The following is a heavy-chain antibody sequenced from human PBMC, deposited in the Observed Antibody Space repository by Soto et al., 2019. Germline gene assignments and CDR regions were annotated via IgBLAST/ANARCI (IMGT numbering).Heavy chain of an antibody. CDR2: IIPILGIA. CDR1: GGTFSSYT. Sequence: QVQLVQSGAEVKKPGSSVKVSCKASGGTFSSYTISWVRQAPGQGLEWMGRIIPILGIANYAQKFQGRVTITADKSTITAYMELSSLRSEDTAVYYCARSIVVVVAATPHYYYGMDVWGQGTTVTVSS. D-gene: IGHD2-15*01. V-gene: IGHV1-69*02. J-gene: IGHJ6*02. CDR3: ARSIVVVVAATPHYYYGMDV.